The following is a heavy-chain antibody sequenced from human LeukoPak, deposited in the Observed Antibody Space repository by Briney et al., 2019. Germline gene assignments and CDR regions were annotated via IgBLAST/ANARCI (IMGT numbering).Heavy chain of an antibody. Sequence: PGRSLRLSCAASGFTFDDYAMHWVRQAPGEGLEWVSGISWNSGSIGYADSVKGRFTISRDNAKNSLYLQMNSLRAEDTALYYCATAYSSSWYYFDYWGQGTLVTVSS. CDR1: GFTFDDYA. J-gene: IGHJ4*02. CDR3: ATAYSSSWYYFDY. CDR2: ISWNSGSI. D-gene: IGHD6-13*01. V-gene: IGHV3-9*01.